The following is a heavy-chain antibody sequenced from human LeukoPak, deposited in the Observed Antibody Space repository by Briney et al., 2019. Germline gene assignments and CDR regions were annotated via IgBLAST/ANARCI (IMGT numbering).Heavy chain of an antibody. CDR3: ARDGYDYAWGSYRKNDALVI. J-gene: IGHJ3*02. Sequence: SETLSLTCTVSGGSISSSSYYWGWIRQPPGKGLEWIGSIYYSGSTYYNPSLKSRVTISVDTSKNQFSLKLSSVTAADTAVYYCARDGYDYAWGSYRKNDALVIWGQGTMVTVSS. D-gene: IGHD3-16*02. CDR2: IYYSGST. CDR1: GGSISSSSYY. V-gene: IGHV4-39*07.